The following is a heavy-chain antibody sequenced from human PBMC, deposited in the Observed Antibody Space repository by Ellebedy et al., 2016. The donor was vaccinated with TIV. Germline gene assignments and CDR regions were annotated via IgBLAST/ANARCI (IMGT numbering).Heavy chain of an antibody. CDR3: ARIDLAGGIY. V-gene: IGHV4-34*01. Sequence: SETLSLXCAVYGGSFNAYYWTLIRQPPGKGLEWIGGIDHSGSANYHPSLKSRVTISVDTSKKQFSLNLTSVTAADTAVCYCARIDLAGGIYWGQGSLVTVSS. J-gene: IGHJ4*02. D-gene: IGHD3-16*01. CDR1: GGSFNAYY. CDR2: IDHSGSA.